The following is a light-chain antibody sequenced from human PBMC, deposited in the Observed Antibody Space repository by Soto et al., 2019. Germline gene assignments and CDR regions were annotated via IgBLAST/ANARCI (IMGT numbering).Light chain of an antibody. CDR2: SNN. Sequence: QSVLTQPPSASGTPGQSVTVSCSGSSSNIGSNTVTWYQQLPGTPPILLLYSNNLRSSGVPDRFSGSRSVTSASLAISGLQSEDEADYYCGSKAGSDKHVVFGGGTKLTVL. CDR3: GSKAGSDKHVV. V-gene: IGLV1-44*01. J-gene: IGLJ2*01. CDR1: SSNIGSNT.